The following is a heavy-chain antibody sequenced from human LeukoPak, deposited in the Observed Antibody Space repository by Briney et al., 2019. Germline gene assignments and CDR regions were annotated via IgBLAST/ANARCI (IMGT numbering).Heavy chain of an antibody. CDR1: GVTIGNDYYY. Sequence: PSETLSLTCTVSGVTIGNDYYYWGWIRQPPGKGLEWIGSIYYSGSTYYNPSLKSRVTISVDTSKNQFSLKLSSVTAADTAVYYCARGPSSSWYIHTTPNFDYWGQGTLVTVSS. CDR3: ARGPSSSWYIHTTPNFDY. D-gene: IGHD6-13*01. J-gene: IGHJ4*02. V-gene: IGHV4-39*07. CDR2: IYYSGST.